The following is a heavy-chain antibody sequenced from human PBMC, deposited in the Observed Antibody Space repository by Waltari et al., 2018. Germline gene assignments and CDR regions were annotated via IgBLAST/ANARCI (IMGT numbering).Heavy chain of an antibody. V-gene: IGHV3-53*01. CDR1: GFTVSSNY. Sequence: EVQLEESGGGLIQPGGSLRLYCAASGFTVSSNYMSWVRQAPGKGLEWVSVIYSGGSIYYADSVKGRFTISRGNSKNTVYLQMNSLRVEDTAVYYCAREAPGYFDLWGRGTLVTVSS. CDR2: IYSGGSI. CDR3: AREAPGYFDL. J-gene: IGHJ2*01.